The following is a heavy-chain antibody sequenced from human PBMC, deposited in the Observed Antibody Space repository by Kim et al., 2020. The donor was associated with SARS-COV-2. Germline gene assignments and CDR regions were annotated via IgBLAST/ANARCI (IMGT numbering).Heavy chain of an antibody. D-gene: IGHD5-18*01. CDR3: ASIRIQLWLRSLRGDAFDS. CDR2: ISYDGSNK. CDR1: GFTFSSYA. J-gene: IGHJ3*02. V-gene: IGHV3-30-3*01. Sequence: GGSLRLSCAASGFTFSSYAMHWVCQAPGKGLEWVAVISYDGSNKYYADSVKGRFTISRDNSKNTLYLQMNSLRAEDTAVYYCASIRIQLWLRSLRGDAFDSWGQGTLVTVSS.